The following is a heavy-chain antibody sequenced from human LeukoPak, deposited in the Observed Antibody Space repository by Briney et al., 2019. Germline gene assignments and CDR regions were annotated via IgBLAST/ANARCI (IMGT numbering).Heavy chain of an antibody. CDR3: ARGFSGKQWPTRRSSDGMDV. D-gene: IGHD6-19*01. J-gene: IGHJ6*02. V-gene: IGHV4-34*01. CDR2: INHSGRT. CDR1: GGSFSGYY. Sequence: SSETLSLTCAVSGGSFSGYYWTWIRQPPGKGLEWIGEINHSGRTNYNPSLKSRVIMSVDTSKNQFSLKLSSVTAADTAVYYCARGFSGKQWPTRRSSDGMDVWGQGTTVTVSS.